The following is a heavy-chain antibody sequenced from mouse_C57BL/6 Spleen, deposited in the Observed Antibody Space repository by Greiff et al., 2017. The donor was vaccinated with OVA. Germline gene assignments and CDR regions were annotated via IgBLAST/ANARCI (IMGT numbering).Heavy chain of an antibody. Sequence: QVQLKQPGAELVRPGSSVKLSCKASGYTFTSYWMHWVKQRPIQGLEWIGNIDPSDSETHYNQKFKDKATLTVDKSSSTAYMQLSSLTSEDSAVYYCARGILRFFYAMDYWGQGTSVTVSS. CDR1: GYTFTSYW. CDR3: ARGILRFFYAMDY. CDR2: IDPSDSET. J-gene: IGHJ4*01. V-gene: IGHV1-52*01. D-gene: IGHD1-1*01.